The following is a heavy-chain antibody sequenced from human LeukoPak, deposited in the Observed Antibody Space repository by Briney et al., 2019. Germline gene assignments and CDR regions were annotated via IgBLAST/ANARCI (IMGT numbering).Heavy chain of an antibody. V-gene: IGHV3-53*01. CDR1: GFTFSSYS. Sequence: QSGGSLRLSCAASGFTFSSYSMSWVRQAPGKGLEWVSVIYSGGSTYYADSVKGRFTISRDNSKNTLYLQMNSLRAEDTAVYYCASPTSGDYWGQGTLVTVSS. CDR2: IYSGGST. D-gene: IGHD3-10*01. J-gene: IGHJ4*02. CDR3: ASPTSGDY.